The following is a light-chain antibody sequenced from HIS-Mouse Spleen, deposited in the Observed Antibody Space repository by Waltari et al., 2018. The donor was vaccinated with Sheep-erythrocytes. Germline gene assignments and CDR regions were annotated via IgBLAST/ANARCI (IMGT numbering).Light chain of an antibody. Sequence: QSALTQPPSASGSPGQSVTISCTGTSSDVGGYNYVSWYQQHPGNAPKLLIYEVSKRPSGVPDRFSGSKSGNTAALTVSGLQAEDEADYYCSSYAGSNNPLFGGGTKLTVL. CDR1: SSDVGGYNY. CDR3: SSYAGSNNPL. CDR2: EVS. J-gene: IGLJ2*01. V-gene: IGLV2-8*01.